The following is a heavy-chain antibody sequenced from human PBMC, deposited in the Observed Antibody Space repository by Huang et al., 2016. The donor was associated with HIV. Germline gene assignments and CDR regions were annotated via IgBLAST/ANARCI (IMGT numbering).Heavy chain of an antibody. D-gene: IGHD6-13*01. Sequence: EVQLVESGGGLVKPGGSLRLSCAASGLTLRNAWMSWVRQAPGKGLEWVGGIQGKIDGGTTDYAAPVKGRFSISRDDSKNTLFLQMKSLRSEDTAVYYCTTDIPAAGTGVYWGQGTLVTVSS. CDR2: IQGKIDGGTT. CDR1: GLTLRNAW. V-gene: IGHV3-15*01. CDR3: TTDIPAAGTGVY. J-gene: IGHJ4*02.